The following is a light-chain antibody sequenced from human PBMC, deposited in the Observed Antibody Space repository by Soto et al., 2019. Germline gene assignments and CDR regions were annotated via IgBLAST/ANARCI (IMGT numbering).Light chain of an antibody. Sequence: QSVLTQPASVSGSPGQSITLSCTGTSSDVGGYNYVSWYQQHPGKTPKFMIYAVSNRPSGVSNRFSGSKSGNTASLTISGLQAEYEADYYCSSYTTSNTRQIVFGTGTKLTVL. J-gene: IGLJ1*01. CDR1: SSDVGGYNY. CDR3: SSYTTSNTRQIV. V-gene: IGLV2-14*01. CDR2: AVS.